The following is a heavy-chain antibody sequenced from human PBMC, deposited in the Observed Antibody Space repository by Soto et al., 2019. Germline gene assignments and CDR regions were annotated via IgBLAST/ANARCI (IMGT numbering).Heavy chain of an antibody. CDR3: AKDRLAGGFDY. CDR2: VSATAGTT. J-gene: IGHJ4*02. Sequence: GGSLRLSCEASGFTFSTYAMSWVRQAPGKGLEWVSLVSATAGTTYYTDSVKGRFTISRDNSRNTVYPQMNSLRADDTAVYYCAKDRLAGGFDYWGQGTLVTVSS. D-gene: IGHD3-16*01. V-gene: IGHV3-23*01. CDR1: GFTFSTYA.